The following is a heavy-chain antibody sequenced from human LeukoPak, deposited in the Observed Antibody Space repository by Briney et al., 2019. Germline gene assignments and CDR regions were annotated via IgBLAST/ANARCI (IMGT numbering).Heavy chain of an antibody. CDR3: ARGEARYYNDNSGSGDAFDI. J-gene: IGHJ3*02. Sequence: GGSLRLSCAASGFTFSSSAMHWVRQAPDKGLEWVAVISYDGSNKYYADSVKGRFTISRDNSKNTLYLQMNSLRVEDTAVYSCARGEARYYNDNSGSGDAFDIWGQGTMVTVSS. V-gene: IGHV3-30-3*01. D-gene: IGHD3-22*01. CDR1: GFTFSSSA. CDR2: ISYDGSNK.